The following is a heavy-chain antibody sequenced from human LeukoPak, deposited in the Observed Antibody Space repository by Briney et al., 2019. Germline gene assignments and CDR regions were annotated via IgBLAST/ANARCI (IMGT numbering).Heavy chain of an antibody. Sequence: GGSLRLSCAASGFTFSSYAMSWVRQAPGKGLEWVSAISGSGGSTYYADSVKGRFTISRDNSKNTLYLQMNSLRAEDTAVYYCAKEPYSSSWRGEYNWFDPWGQGTLVTVSS. V-gene: IGHV3-23*01. CDR2: ISGSGGST. D-gene: IGHD6-13*01. CDR3: AKEPYSSSWRGEYNWFDP. CDR1: GFTFSSYA. J-gene: IGHJ5*02.